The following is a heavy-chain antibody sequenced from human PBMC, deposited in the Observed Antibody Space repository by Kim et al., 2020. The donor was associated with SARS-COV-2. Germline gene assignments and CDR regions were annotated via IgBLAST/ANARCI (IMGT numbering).Heavy chain of an antibody. CDR3: ARVRSFFGVVRNFDY. CDR1: CGSISSGGYY. CDR2: IYYSGST. Sequence: SETLSLTCTVSCGSISSGGYYWSWIRQHPGKGLEWIGYIYYSGSTYYNPSLKSRVTISVDTSKNQFSLKLSSVTAADTAVYYCARVRSFFGVVRNFDYWGQGTLVTVSS. D-gene: IGHD3-3*01. V-gene: IGHV4-31*03. J-gene: IGHJ4*02.